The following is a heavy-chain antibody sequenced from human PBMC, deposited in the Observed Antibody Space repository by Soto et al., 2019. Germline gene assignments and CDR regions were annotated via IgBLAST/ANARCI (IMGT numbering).Heavy chain of an antibody. J-gene: IGHJ4*02. V-gene: IGHV6-1*01. CDR2: TYYRSKWYN. CDR3: ARTGPHDSSGYPIFDY. D-gene: IGHD3-22*01. CDR1: GDSVSSNSAA. Sequence: PSQTLSLTCAISGDSVSSNSAAWNWIRQSPSRGLEWLGRTYYRSKWYNDYAVSVKSRITINPDTSKNQFSLQLNSVTPEDTAVYYCARTGPHDSSGYPIFDYWGQGTLVTVSS.